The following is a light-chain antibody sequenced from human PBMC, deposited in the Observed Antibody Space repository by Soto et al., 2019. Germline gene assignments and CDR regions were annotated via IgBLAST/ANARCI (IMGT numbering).Light chain of an antibody. V-gene: IGKV3-15*01. J-gene: IGKJ1*01. CDR1: QSVSSN. CDR3: QQYKKGWT. Sequence: EIVMTQSPATLSVSPGERATLSCRASQSVSSNLAWYQQKPGQAPRLLIYGASTRATGIPARFSGSGSGTEFTLTISSLQSEDFAGYYCQQYKKGWTFGQGTKVEI. CDR2: GAS.